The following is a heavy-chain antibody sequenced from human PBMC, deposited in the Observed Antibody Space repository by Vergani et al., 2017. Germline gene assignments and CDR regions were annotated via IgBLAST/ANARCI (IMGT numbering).Heavy chain of an antibody. V-gene: IGHV4-31*11. J-gene: IGHJ6*03. CDR1: GGSISSGDHC. Sequence: QVQLQESGPGVVKPSQTLSLTCAVSGGSISSGDHCWTWIRQRPGKGLEWIGDIFYSGTTYDNPSLRSRLTISVDTSQNQFSLKLRFVTAAGTSVYYGEWVGTRVPATAHLYYMDVWGKGTTVVVSS. CDR3: EWVGTRVPATAHLYYMDV. D-gene: IGHD6-25*01. CDR2: IFYSGTT.